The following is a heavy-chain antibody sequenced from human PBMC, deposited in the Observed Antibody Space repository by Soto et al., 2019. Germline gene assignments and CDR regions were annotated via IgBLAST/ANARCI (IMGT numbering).Heavy chain of an antibody. CDR3: ARDKGYTAMAERYFDY. J-gene: IGHJ4*02. V-gene: IGHV4-38-2*02. CDR1: GYSISSGYY. CDR2: IYHSGST. Sequence: SETLSLTCTVSGYSISSGYYWGWIRQPPGKGLEWIGSIYHSGSTYYNPSLKSRVTISVDTSKNQFSLKLSSVTAADTAVYYCARDKGYTAMAERYFDYWGQGTLVTVSS. D-gene: IGHD5-18*01.